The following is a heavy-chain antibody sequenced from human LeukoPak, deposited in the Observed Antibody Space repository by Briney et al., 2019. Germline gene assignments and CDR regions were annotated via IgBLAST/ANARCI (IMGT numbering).Heavy chain of an antibody. V-gene: IGHV3-30-3*01. Sequence: GGSLRLSCAASGFTFSSYAMYWVRQAPGKGLEWVAVISYDGSNKYYADSVKGRFTISRDNSKNTLYLQMNSLRAEDTAVYYCASSSGWHYWGQGTLVTVSS. CDR2: ISYDGSNK. D-gene: IGHD6-19*01. J-gene: IGHJ4*02. CDR3: ASSSGWHY. CDR1: GFTFSSYA.